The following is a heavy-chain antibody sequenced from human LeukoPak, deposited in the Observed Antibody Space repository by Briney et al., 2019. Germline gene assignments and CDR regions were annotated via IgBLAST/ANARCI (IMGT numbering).Heavy chain of an antibody. J-gene: IGHJ4*02. CDR1: GFTFSSYA. CDR3: ANVYYFGSGTYESRYFDY. D-gene: IGHD3-10*01. Sequence: GSLRLSCAASGFTFSSYAMSWVRQAPGKGLEWVSAISGSGGSTYYADSVKGRFTISRDNSKNTLYLQMNSLRAEDTAVYYCANVYYFGSGTYESRYFDYWGQGTLVTVSS. CDR2: ISGSGGST. V-gene: IGHV3-23*01.